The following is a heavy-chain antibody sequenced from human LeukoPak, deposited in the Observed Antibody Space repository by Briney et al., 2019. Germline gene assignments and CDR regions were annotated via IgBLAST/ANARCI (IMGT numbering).Heavy chain of an antibody. CDR3: ARDLTAMTDTFFDS. CDR2: TYYRSEWYT. CDR1: GDSVTPTSAA. V-gene: IGHV6-1*01. J-gene: IGHJ4*02. Sequence: SQTLSLTCAMSGDSVTPTSAAWNWFRQSPSRGLEWLGKTYYRSEWYTDYATSVRGRISIKPGTTNNQFSLQLDSVTPEDTAVYYCARDLTAMTDTFFDSWGQGILVTVSS. D-gene: IGHD5-18*01.